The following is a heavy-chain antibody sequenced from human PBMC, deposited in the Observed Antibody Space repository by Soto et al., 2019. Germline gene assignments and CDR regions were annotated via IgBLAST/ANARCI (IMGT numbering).Heavy chain of an antibody. J-gene: IGHJ5*02. Sequence: GGSLRLSCAASGFSFTNAWMTWVRQAPGKGLEWVGRIKTTTDGGTTDYAAPVKGRFTISRDDSKNTLYLQMNSLKTEDTAVYYCTTSGPHRRSSLWFGPWGQGTLVTVSS. D-gene: IGHD6-6*01. CDR2: IKTTTDGGTT. CDR3: TTSGPHRRSSLWFGP. V-gene: IGHV3-15*01. CDR1: GFSFTNAW.